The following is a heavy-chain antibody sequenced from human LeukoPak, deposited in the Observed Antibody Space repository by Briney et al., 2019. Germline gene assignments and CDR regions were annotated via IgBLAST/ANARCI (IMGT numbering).Heavy chain of an antibody. Sequence: PSETLSLTCTVSGGSVSSGSYYWSWIRQPPGKGLEWIGYIYYSGSTNYNPSLKSRVTISVDTSKNQFSLKLSSVTAADTAVYYCARFNRGDTTRFDPWGQGTLVTVSS. V-gene: IGHV4-61*01. CDR3: ARFNRGDTTRFDP. CDR2: IYYSGST. CDR1: GGSVSSGSYY. J-gene: IGHJ5*02. D-gene: IGHD5-18*01.